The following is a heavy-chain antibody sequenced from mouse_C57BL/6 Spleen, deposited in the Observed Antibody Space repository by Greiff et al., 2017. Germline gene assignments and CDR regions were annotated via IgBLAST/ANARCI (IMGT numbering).Heavy chain of an antibody. Sequence: VQLQQSGPELVKPGASVKISCKASGYSFTSYYIHWVKQRPGQGLEWIGWIYPGSGNTKYNEKFKGKATLTADTSSSTAYMQLSSLTSEDSAVYYCSVATKNYFDYWGQGTTLTVSS. CDR1: GYSFTSYY. CDR2: IYPGSGNT. D-gene: IGHD1-1*01. J-gene: IGHJ2*01. CDR3: SVATKNYFDY. V-gene: IGHV1-66*01.